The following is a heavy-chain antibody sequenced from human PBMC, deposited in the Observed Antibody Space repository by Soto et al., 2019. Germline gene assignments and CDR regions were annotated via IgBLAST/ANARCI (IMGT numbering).Heavy chain of an antibody. Sequence: SVKVSCKASGFTFTSSAVRWVRQARGQRLEWRGWIVVGSGNTNYAQKFQERVTITRDMSTSTACMELSSLRSEDTAVYYCAAPHCXNGVCYSGYYYYYGMDVWGLGTTVTVSS. CDR2: IVVGSGNT. CDR1: GFTFTSSA. D-gene: IGHD2-8*01. CDR3: AAPHCXNGVCYSGYYYYYGMDV. J-gene: IGHJ6*02. V-gene: IGHV1-58*01.